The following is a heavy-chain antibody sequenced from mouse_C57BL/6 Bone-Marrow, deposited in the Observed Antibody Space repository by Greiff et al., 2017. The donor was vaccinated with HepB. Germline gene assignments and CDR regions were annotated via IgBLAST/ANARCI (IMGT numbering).Heavy chain of an antibody. CDR2: INPNNGGT. CDR1: GYTFTDYN. J-gene: IGHJ4*01. Sequence: EVQLQQSGPELVKPGASVKIPCKASGYTFTDYNMDWVKQSHGKSLEWIGDINPNNGGTIYNKKFKGTATLTVDKSSSTAYMELRSLTSEDTAVYYCARASGGVYSFMDYWGQGTSVTVSS. V-gene: IGHV1-18*01. D-gene: IGHD3-1*01. CDR3: ARASGGVYSFMDY.